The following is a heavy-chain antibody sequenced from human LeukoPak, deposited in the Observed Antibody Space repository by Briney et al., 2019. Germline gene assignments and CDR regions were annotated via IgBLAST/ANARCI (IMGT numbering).Heavy chain of an antibody. CDR2: INHSGST. D-gene: IGHD3/OR15-3a*01. V-gene: IGHV4-34*01. Sequence: PSETLSLTCAVYGGSFSGYYWSWIRQPPGKGLEWIGEINHSGSTNYNPSLKSRVTISVDTSKNQFSLKLSSVTAADTAVYYCARGDGLHYYYYGMDVWGKGPRSPSPQ. CDR1: GGSFSGYY. CDR3: ARGDGLHYYYYGMDV. J-gene: IGHJ6*01.